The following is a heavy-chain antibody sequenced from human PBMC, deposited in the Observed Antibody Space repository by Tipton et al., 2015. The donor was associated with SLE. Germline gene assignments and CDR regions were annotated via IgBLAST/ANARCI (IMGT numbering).Heavy chain of an antibody. V-gene: IGHV3-53*05. CDR2: IYSAGST. CDR1: GFFVSSNY. D-gene: IGHD3-3*01. Sequence: SLRLSCAASGFFVSSNYMSWVRQAPGKGLEWVSVIYSAGSTYYADSVKGRFTISRDNSKNTLYLQMNSLRAEDTAVYYCARDEKGYYDFRSGYPSNWGQGTLVTVSS. J-gene: IGHJ4*02. CDR3: ARDEKGYYDFRSGYPSN.